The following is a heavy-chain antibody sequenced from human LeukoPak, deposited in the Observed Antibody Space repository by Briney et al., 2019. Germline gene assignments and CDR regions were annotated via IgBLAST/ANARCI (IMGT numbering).Heavy chain of an antibody. J-gene: IGHJ4*02. V-gene: IGHV3-23*01. CDR3: AKVGDYVWGSYRWSNEYYFDY. CDR1: GFIFSSHA. Sequence: GGSLRLSCGASGFIFSSHAMSWVRQAPGKGLEWVSATGSTGRDTYYADSVKGRFTISRDNSKNTLYLQMNSLRAEDTAVYYCAKVGDYVWGSYRWSNEYYFDYWGQGTLVTVSS. D-gene: IGHD3-16*02. CDR2: TGSTGRDT.